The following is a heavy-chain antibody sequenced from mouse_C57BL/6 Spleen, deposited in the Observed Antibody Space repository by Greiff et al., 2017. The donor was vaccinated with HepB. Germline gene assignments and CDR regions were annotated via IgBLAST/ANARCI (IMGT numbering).Heavy chain of an antibody. J-gene: IGHJ4*01. Sequence: QVQLQQPGAELVKPGASVKLSCKASGYTFTSYWMHWVKQRPGRGLEWIGRIDPNSGGTKYNEKFKSKATLTVDKPSSTAYMQLSSLTSEDSAVYYCAREEAGSSENYYAMDYWGQGTSVTVSS. V-gene: IGHV1-72*01. CDR2: IDPNSGGT. D-gene: IGHD1-1*01. CDR3: AREEAGSSENYYAMDY. CDR1: GYTFTSYW.